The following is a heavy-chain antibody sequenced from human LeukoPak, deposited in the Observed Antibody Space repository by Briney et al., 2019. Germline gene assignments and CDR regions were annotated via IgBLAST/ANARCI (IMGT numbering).Heavy chain of an antibody. CDR3: AKRDYYDSSGYAPLFDY. J-gene: IGHJ4*02. CDR2: ISGNGGKI. D-gene: IGHD3-22*01. Sequence: PGGSLRLSCAASEFTFSNYAMARVRQAPGEGLEWVSGISGNGGKIYYADSVKGRLTISRDNSKNTLYLQMNSLRGEDTAVYFCAKRDYYDSSGYAPLFDYWGQGTLVTVSP. V-gene: IGHV3-23*01. CDR1: EFTFSNYA.